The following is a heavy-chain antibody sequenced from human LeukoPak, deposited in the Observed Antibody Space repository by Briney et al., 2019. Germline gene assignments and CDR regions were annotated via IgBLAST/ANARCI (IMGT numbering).Heavy chain of an antibody. D-gene: IGHD6-13*01. CDR1: GFTVSSNY. J-gene: IGHJ4*02. V-gene: IGHV3-66*01. Sequence: GGSLRLSCAASGFTVSSNYMSWVRQAPGKGLEWVSVIYSGGSTYYADSVKGRFTISRDNSKNTLYLQMNSLRAEDTAVYYCAYSSSWRKSDYWGQGTLVTVSS. CDR2: IYSGGST. CDR3: AYSSSWRKSDY.